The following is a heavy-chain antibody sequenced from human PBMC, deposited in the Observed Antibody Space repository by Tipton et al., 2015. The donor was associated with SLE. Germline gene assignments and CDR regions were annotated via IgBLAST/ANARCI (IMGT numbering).Heavy chain of an antibody. Sequence: QSGPEVKKPGASVKVSRKASGYTFTSYYMHWVRQAPGQGLEWMGVINPSAGSTSYAQKFQGRVIMTRDTSTRTAYMELSSLRSEDTAVYYCARDGSSSSYFDYWGQGTLVTVSS. V-gene: IGHV1-46*01. J-gene: IGHJ4*02. CDR1: GYTFTSYY. D-gene: IGHD6-13*01. CDR3: ARDGSSSSYFDY. CDR2: INPSAGST.